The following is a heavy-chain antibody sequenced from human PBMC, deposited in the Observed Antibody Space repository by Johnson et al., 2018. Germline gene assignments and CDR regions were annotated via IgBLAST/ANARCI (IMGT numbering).Heavy chain of an antibody. CDR3: AKDLLPLPWIQRTAAFDI. D-gene: IGHD5-18*01. CDR1: GLTVSSYG. CDR2: ISYDGSNK. V-gene: IGHV3-30*18. Sequence: QVRLVQSGGGVVQPGRSLRLCCAASGLTVSSYGMHWVRQAPGKGLEWVAVISYDGSNKYYADSVRGRFPISRDNSKTTLHLQMNSLSAEDTAGLYCAKDLLPLPWIQRTAAFDIWGQGTIVTVSS. J-gene: IGHJ3*02.